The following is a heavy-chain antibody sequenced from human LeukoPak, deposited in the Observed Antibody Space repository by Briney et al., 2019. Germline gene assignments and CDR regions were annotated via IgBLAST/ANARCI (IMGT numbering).Heavy chain of an antibody. CDR2: INPNSGGT. D-gene: IGHD2-2*01. V-gene: IGHV1-2*02. CDR1: GYTFTGYY. Sequence: ASVKVSCKASGYTFTGYYVHWVRQAPGQGLEWMGWINPNSGGTNYAQKFQGRVTMTRDTSISTAYMELSRLGSDDTAVYYCAREYIVVVPAANDGRWFDPWGQGTLVTVSS. CDR3: AREYIVVVPAANDGRWFDP. J-gene: IGHJ5*02.